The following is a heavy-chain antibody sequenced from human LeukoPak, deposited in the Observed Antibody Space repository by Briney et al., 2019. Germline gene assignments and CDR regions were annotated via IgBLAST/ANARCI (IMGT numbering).Heavy chain of an antibody. CDR1: GGSISSYY. J-gene: IGHJ4*02. D-gene: IGHD3-3*01. CDR2: IYYSGST. V-gene: IGHV4-59*08. Sequence: SETLSLTCTVSGGSISSYYWSWIRQPPGKGLEWIGYIYYSGSTNYNPSLKSRVTISVDTSKNQFSLKLSSVTAADTAVYYCARNAYYDFWSGPTHFDYWSQGTLVTVSS. CDR3: ARNAYYDFWSGPTHFDY.